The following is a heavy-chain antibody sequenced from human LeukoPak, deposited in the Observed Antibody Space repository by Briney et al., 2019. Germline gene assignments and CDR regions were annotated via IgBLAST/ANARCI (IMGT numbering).Heavy chain of an antibody. V-gene: IGHV3-23*01. CDR1: GFTFSTYA. CDR3: AKDRSDSSSWYAGSH. J-gene: IGHJ4*02. D-gene: IGHD6-13*01. CDR2: ISGSGDNT. Sequence: GGSLRLSCAASGFTFSTYAMTWVRQAPGKGLEWVSGISGSGDNTYYADSVKGRFTISRDNSKNTLFLQMDSLRAEDTAIYYCAKDRSDSSSWYAGSHWGQGTLVTVS.